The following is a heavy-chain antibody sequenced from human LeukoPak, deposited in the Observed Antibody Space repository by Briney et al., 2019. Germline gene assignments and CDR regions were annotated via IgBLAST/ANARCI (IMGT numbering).Heavy chain of an antibody. CDR3: ARGPGYSSGWYWGNWFDP. Sequence: SETLSLTCAVYGGSFSGYYWSWIRQPPGKGLEWIGEINHSGSTNYNPSLKSRVTISVDTSKNQFSLKLSSVTAAHTAVYYCARGPGYSSGWYWGNWFDPWGQGTLVTVSS. J-gene: IGHJ5*02. CDR1: GGSFSGYY. V-gene: IGHV4-34*01. CDR2: INHSGST. D-gene: IGHD6-19*01.